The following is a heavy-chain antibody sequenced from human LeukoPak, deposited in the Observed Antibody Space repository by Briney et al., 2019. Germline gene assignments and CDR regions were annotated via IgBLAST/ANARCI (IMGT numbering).Heavy chain of an antibody. CDR1: GYSFTSYW. J-gene: IGHJ5*02. CDR2: IYPGDSDT. CDR3: ARRRICSLRYFDWLSFDP. V-gene: IGHV5-51*01. Sequence: GESLKISCKGSGYSFTSYWIGWVRQMPGKGLEWMGIIYPGDSDTRYSPSFQGQVTISADKSISTAYLQWSSLKASDTAMYYCARRRICSLRYFDWLSFDPWGQGTLVTVSS. D-gene: IGHD3-9*01.